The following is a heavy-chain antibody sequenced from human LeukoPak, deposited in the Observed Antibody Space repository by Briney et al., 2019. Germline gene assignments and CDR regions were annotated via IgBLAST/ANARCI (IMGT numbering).Heavy chain of an antibody. J-gene: IGHJ4*02. CDR2: ISAYNGNT. D-gene: IGHD2-15*01. CDR3: ARVEPLGYCSGGSCLLDY. CDR1: GYTFTSYG. V-gene: IGHV1-18*01. Sequence: ASVKVSCKASGYTFTSYGISWVGQAPGQGVEGMGWISAYNGNTNYAQKLQGRVNINTDTSTGTDYMELRRLRYDDTDVYYCARVEPLGYCSGGSCLLDYWSQGTLVTVSS.